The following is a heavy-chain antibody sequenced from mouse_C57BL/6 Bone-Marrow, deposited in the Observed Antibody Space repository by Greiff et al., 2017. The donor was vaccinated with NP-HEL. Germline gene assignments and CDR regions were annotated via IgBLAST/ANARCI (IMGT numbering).Heavy chain of an antibody. CDR2: ISDGGSYT. D-gene: IGHD1-1*01. J-gene: IGHJ3*01. Sequence: EVKLVESGGGLVKPGGSLTLSCAASGFTFSSYAMSWVRQTPEKRLEWVATISDGGSYTYYPDNVKGRFTISRDNAKNNLYLQMSHLKSEDTAMYYCASFYGSSYEFAYWGQGTLVTVSA. CDR1: GFTFSSYA. CDR3: ASFYGSSYEFAY. V-gene: IGHV5-4*03.